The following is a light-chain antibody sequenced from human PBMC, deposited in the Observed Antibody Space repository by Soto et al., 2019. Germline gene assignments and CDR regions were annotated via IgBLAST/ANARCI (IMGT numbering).Light chain of an antibody. CDR3: QQYNSYPPPT. Sequence: DIQMTQSPSTLSASVGDRVTITCRASQSISSWLAWYQQKPGKAPKLVIYKASSLEGGVPSRSSGSGSGTEFTLTISSLPPADFATYYCQQYNSYPPPTFGQGTKLEI. CDR2: KAS. CDR1: QSISSW. V-gene: IGKV1-5*03. J-gene: IGKJ2*01.